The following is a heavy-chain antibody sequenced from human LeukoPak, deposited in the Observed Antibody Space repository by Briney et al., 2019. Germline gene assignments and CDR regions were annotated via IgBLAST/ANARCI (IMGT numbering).Heavy chain of an antibody. CDR3: ARSGESHYGSGIGY. V-gene: IGHV4-59*01. J-gene: IGHJ4*02. Sequence: SETLSLTCTVSGGSISSYYWSWIRQPPGKGPEWIGYIYYSGSTNYNPSLKSRVTISVDTSKNQFSLKLSSVTAADTAVYYCARSGESHYGSGIGYWGQGTLVTVSS. CDR2: IYYSGST. D-gene: IGHD3-10*01. CDR1: GGSISSYY.